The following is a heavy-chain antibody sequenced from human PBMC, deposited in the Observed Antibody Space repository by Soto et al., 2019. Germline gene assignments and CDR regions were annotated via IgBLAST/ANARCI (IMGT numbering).Heavy chain of an antibody. J-gene: IGHJ4*02. CDR2: IYYSGST. CDR3: AKDSPVSGNYQDLDY. V-gene: IGHV4-61*03. Sequence: SETLSLTCTVSGGSVSSGSHYWSWIRQPPGKGLEWIGNIYYSGSTKYNPSPKSRVTISVDRSRNHFSLNLRSVTTADTAVYYCAKDSPVSGNYQDLDYWGQGSLVTVSS. D-gene: IGHD1-26*01. CDR1: GGSVSSGSHY.